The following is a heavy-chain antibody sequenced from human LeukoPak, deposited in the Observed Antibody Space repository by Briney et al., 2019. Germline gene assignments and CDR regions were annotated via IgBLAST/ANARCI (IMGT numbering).Heavy chain of an antibody. CDR1: GGSISSDNYS. Sequence: SETLSLACTVSGGSISSDNYSWSWIRQPAGKGLEWIGRVYTSGSTNYNPSLKSRVTISVDTSKKQFSLKLSSVTAADTAVYYCAREKIGYYDGSGRGWFDPWGQGTLVTVSS. CDR3: AREKIGYYDGSGRGWFDP. CDR2: VYTSGST. J-gene: IGHJ5*02. D-gene: IGHD3-22*01. V-gene: IGHV4-61*02.